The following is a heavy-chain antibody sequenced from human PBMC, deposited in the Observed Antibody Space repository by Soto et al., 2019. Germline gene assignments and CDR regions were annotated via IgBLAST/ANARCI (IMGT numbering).Heavy chain of an antibody. CDR2: IYYSGST. J-gene: IGHJ6*03. Sequence: SETLSLTCTVSGGSISSSSYYWGWIRQPPGKGLEWIGSIYYSGSTYYNPSLKSRVTISVDTSKNQFSLKLSSVTAADTAVYYCASKGWVAVAGEEYYYYYMDVWGKGTTVTVSS. V-gene: IGHV4-39*01. D-gene: IGHD6-19*01. CDR1: GGSISSSSYY. CDR3: ASKGWVAVAGEEYYYYYMDV.